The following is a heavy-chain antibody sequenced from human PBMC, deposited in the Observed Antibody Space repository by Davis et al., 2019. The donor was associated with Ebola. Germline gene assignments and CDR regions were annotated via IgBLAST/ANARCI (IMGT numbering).Heavy chain of an antibody. CDR1: GYTFTNYD. CDR3: ARGLIMSGSPSNY. D-gene: IGHD1-26*01. J-gene: IGHJ4*02. Sequence: ASVKVSCKASGYTFTNYDINWVRQATGQGLEWMGWMNPNSGNAGYAHKFQGRVTMTRNTSISTAYMELSSLTSEDTAVYYCARGLIMSGSPSNYWGQGTLVTVSS. V-gene: IGHV1-8*01. CDR2: MNPNSGNA.